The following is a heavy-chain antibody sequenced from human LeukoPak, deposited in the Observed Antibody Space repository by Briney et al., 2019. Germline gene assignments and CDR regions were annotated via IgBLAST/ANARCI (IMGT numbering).Heavy chain of an antibody. CDR3: AKELLDGVYLIWDRGDFDY. CDR1: GFTFSSYA. V-gene: IGHV3-23*01. Sequence: GGSLRLSCAASGFTFSSYAMSWVRQAPGKGLEWVSAIRGSGGSTYYADSVKGRFTISRDNAKNTLYLQLNSLRAEDTAVYYCAKELLDGVYLIWDRGDFDYWGQGTLVTVSS. CDR2: IRGSGGST. D-gene: IGHD4-17*01. J-gene: IGHJ4*02.